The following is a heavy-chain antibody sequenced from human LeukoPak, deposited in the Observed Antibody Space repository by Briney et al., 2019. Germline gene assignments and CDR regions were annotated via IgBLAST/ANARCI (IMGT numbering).Heavy chain of an antibody. CDR1: GGSFSGYY. J-gene: IGHJ4*02. CDR2: INHSGST. CDR3: ARGRWHYYGSGSTFDY. V-gene: IGHV4-34*01. Sequence: SETLSLTCAVYGGSFSGYYWSWIHQPPGKGLEWIGEINHSGSTNYNPSLKSRVTISVDTSKNQFSLKLSSVTAADTAVCYCARGRWHYYGSGSTFDYWGQGTLVTVSS. D-gene: IGHD3-10*01.